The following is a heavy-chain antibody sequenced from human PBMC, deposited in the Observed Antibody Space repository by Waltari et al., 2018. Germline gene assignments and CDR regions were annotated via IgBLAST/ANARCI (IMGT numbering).Heavy chain of an antibody. V-gene: IGHV1-46*01. J-gene: IGHJ4*02. CDR2: INTFTLNT. Sequence: QVQLVQSGTEVKTPGASVKISCAASGYILTTSYLHWVRQAPGQGLEWVGIINTFTLNTYSGPGFQGRVAFTRDTSTNTAYMELSSLRSDDTSVYYCARGASLQSGGSQMNSWGQGTLVTVSS. D-gene: IGHD2-8*02. CDR1: GYILTTSY. CDR3: ARGASLQSGGSQMNS.